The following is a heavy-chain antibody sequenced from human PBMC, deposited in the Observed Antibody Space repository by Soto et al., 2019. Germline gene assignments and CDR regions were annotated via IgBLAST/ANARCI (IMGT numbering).Heavy chain of an antibody. V-gene: IGHV3-21*01. CDR3: ARDLKNYDSSGYYVY. D-gene: IGHD3-22*01. J-gene: IGHJ4*02. CDR2: ISSSSNYI. CDR1: GFTFSGYS. Sequence: GGSLRLSCAASGFTFSGYSMHWIRQVPGKGLEWVSIISSSSNYIYYADSVKGRFTISRDNANNSLYLQMNRLRAEDTAVYYCARDLKNYDSSGYYVYWGQGTLVTVSS.